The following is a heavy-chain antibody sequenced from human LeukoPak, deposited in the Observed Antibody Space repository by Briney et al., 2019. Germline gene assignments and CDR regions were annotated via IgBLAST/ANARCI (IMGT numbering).Heavy chain of an antibody. CDR1: GFTFSSYA. CDR3: AKDRGYQLPRTYYFDY. CDR2: ISGSGGST. Sequence: GGSLRLSCAASGFTFSSYAMSWVRQAPGKGLEWVSAISGSGGSTYYADSVKGRFTISRDNSKNTLYLQMNSLRAEDTAVYYCAKDRGYQLPRTYYFDYWGQGTLVTVSS. J-gene: IGHJ4*02. D-gene: IGHD2-2*01. V-gene: IGHV3-23*01.